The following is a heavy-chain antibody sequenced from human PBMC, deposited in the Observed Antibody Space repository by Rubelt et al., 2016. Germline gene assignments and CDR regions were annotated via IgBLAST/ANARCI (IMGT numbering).Heavy chain of an antibody. J-gene: IGHJ4*02. CDR2: ISSSSSTI. Sequence: EVQLVESGGGLVQPGGSLRLSCAASGFTFSSYSMNWVRQAPGKGLEWVSYISSSSSTIYYADSGKCRFTISRDKAKNSLYLQRNSLRAEETAVYYCASNPRPESYWGQGTLVTVSS. CDR1: GFTFSSYS. V-gene: IGHV3-48*01. CDR3: ASNPRPESY.